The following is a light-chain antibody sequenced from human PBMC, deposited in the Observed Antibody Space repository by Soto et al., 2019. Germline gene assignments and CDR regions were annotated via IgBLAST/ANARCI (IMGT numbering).Light chain of an antibody. CDR3: CSYTSDNTYV. CDR2: DVN. Sequence: QSALTQPASVSGSPGQWISITCSGTSSDVGGYNYVSWYQQYPGKAPRVLIYDVNNRPSGVSDRFSGSKSGNTATLTISGLQAEDEADYFCCSYTSDNTYVFASGTKLTVL. CDR1: SSDVGGYNY. J-gene: IGLJ1*01. V-gene: IGLV2-14*03.